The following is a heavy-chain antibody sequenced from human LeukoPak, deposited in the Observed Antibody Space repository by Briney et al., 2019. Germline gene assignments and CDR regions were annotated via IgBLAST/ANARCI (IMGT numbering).Heavy chain of an antibody. D-gene: IGHD4-17*01. CDR3: AKDIYGDYEVGSYYDYGMDV. CDR2: ISGSSGST. Sequence: GGSLRLSPAPSLVTSRRYAVSTVREAPGPGLEYGTAISGSSGSTYCADTVKGRFTISTDNSKTTLYLQMNSLRAEDTAVYYCAKDIYGDYEVGSYYDYGMDVWGHGTTVTVSS. CDR1: LVTSRRYA. V-gene: IGHV3-23*01. J-gene: IGHJ6*02.